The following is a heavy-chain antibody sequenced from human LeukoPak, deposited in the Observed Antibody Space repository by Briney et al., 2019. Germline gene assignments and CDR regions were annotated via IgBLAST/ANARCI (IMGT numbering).Heavy chain of an antibody. CDR3: ARVGYDILTGYYPYYYYMNG. Sequence: DSVKLTCKASGYTITTYYNHYLRQEPAQRVQWMVGIKHNGGSTNYAPNLQGRVTMTRDTSTSPVYMELSCLRSADTAVYYCARVGYDILTGYYPYYYYMNGWGKGTTVTISS. J-gene: IGHJ6*03. CDR2: IKHNGGST. CDR1: GYTITTYY. V-gene: IGHV1-46*01. D-gene: IGHD3-9*01.